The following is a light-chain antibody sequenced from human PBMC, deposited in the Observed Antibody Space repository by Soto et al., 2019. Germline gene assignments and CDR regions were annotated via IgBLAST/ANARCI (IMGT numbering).Light chain of an antibody. CDR2: EVS. CDR1: SSDIGDYNS. Sequence: QSVLTQPASVSGSPGQSITISCTGTSSDIGDYNSVSWYQQHPGKAPKLIIYEVSHRPSGVSNRFSGSKSGNTASLTISGLQADDEADYYCTSFTTSTTPYVFGTGTKLTVL. CDR3: TSFTTSTTPYV. V-gene: IGLV2-14*03. J-gene: IGLJ1*01.